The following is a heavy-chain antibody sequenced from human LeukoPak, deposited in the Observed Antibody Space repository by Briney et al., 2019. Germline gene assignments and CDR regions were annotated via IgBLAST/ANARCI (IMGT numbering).Heavy chain of an antibody. V-gene: IGHV3-23*01. J-gene: IGHJ4*02. CDR1: GFTFSSYA. D-gene: IGHD3-10*01. CDR3: AKRASGSGTFLYYFDY. Sequence: GGSLRLSCAASGFTFSSYAMSWVRQAPGKGLEWVSVISNSAGSTFYADSVKGRFTISGDNSKNTLYLQMNSLRAEDTAVYYCAKRASGSGTFLYYFDYWGQGTLVTVSS. CDR2: ISNSAGST.